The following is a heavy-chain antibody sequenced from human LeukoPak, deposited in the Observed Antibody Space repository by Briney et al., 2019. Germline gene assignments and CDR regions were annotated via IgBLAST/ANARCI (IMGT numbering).Heavy chain of an antibody. CDR1: SGSICSSGYY. CDR2: IYHSGST. D-gene: IGHD4-17*01. V-gene: IGHV4-30-2*06. J-gene: IGHJ4*02. Sequence: SETLSPTCTVSSGSICSSGYYWGWIRQSPGKGLEWIGYIYHSGSTYYNPSLKSRVTISVDRSKNQFSLKLSSVTAADTAVYYCARGGVDGDADYWGQGTLVTVSS. CDR3: ARGGVDGDADY.